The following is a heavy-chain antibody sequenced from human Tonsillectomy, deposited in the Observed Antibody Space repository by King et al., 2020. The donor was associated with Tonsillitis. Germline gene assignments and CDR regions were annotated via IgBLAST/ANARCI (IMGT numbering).Heavy chain of an antibody. CDR3: AKDDEKKGAVASFFFDY. V-gene: IGHV3-30*18. D-gene: IGHD6-19*01. J-gene: IGHJ4*02. Sequence: VQLVESGGGVVQPGRSLRLSCTASGFTFSSYGMHWVRQAAGKGLEWVAVISYDGSNNYSADSVKGRFTVSRDNSKNTLYLQVNSLRAEDTAVYFCAKDDEKKGAVASFFFDYWGQGTLVTVSS. CDR1: GFTFSSYG. CDR2: ISYDGSNN.